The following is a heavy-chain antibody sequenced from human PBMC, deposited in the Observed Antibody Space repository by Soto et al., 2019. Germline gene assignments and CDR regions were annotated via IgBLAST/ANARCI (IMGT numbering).Heavy chain of an antibody. CDR1: SGSFSGDY. J-gene: IGHJ4*02. CDR3: ARAPKVSGSSQTRPDF. V-gene: IGHV4-34*01. D-gene: IGHD6-6*01. Sequence: SETRSLTCSIYSGSFSGDYWSWIRQPPGKGLEWIGEISQSGNTNYSPSLKSRVSISIDTSKKQFSLNLASVSAADTAVYYCARAPKVSGSSQTRPDFWGQGTLVTVSS. CDR2: ISQSGNT.